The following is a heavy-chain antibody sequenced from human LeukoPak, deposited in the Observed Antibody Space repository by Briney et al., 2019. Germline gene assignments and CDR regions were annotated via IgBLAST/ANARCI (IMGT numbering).Heavy chain of an antibody. CDR2: IKQDGSEK. V-gene: IGHV3-7*03. J-gene: IGHJ6*04. CDR3: ARKAYGLDV. CDR1: GYTFSSYW. Sequence: GGSLRLSCAPSGYTFSSYWMSWVRQAPGKGLEWVANIKQDGSEKYYVDSVKGRFTISRDNGKNSLYLQMNSLRAEDTAVYYCARKAYGLDVWGKGTTVTVSS.